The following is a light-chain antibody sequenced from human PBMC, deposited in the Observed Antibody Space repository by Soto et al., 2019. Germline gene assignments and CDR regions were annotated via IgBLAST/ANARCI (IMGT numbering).Light chain of an antibody. Sequence: DIQMTQSPSSLSASVGDKVTITCGASQGIIDYLAWYQQRPGKVPKLLIYAASTLQTGVPSRFSGSGAGTDFTLTISSLQPEDVATYYCQKYDTAPQTFGQGTRVEI. V-gene: IGKV1-27*01. J-gene: IGKJ1*01. CDR2: AAS. CDR1: QGIIDY. CDR3: QKYDTAPQT.